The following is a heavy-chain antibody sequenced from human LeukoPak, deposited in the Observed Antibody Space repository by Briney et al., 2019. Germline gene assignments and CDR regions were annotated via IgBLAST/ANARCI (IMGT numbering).Heavy chain of an antibody. D-gene: IGHD3-22*01. J-gene: IGHJ4*02. CDR1: GFTFSRSA. V-gene: IGHV3-23*01. CDR3: AKDGLYYDGSEHVYYFDS. CDR2: FIYSGGAT. Sequence: GGSLRLSCAASGFTFSRSALTWARRVPGTGLEFFPSFIYSGGATYYADSVKGRFTISRDNSKNTLYLQMNSLRAEDTALYYCAKDGLYYDGSEHVYYFDSWGQGTLVTVSS.